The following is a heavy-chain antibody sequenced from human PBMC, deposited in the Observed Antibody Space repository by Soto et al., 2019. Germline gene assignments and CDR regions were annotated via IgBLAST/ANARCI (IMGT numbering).Heavy chain of an antibody. J-gene: IGHJ4*02. CDR3: ARDLRQMVFEY. V-gene: IGHV4-30-4*01. CDR2: IYYGGST. Sequence: CTFCXCSVSSVDYYCILIRQPPWKGLEWIGYIYYGGSTYYNTSLNSRVTISVDTSKNQFSLKLSSVTAADTAVYYCARDLRQMVFEYWGQGTLVTVYS. D-gene: IGHD2-8*01. CDR1: XCSVSSVDYY.